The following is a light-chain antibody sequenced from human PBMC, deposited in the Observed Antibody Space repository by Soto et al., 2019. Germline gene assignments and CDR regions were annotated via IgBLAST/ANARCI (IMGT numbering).Light chain of an antibody. CDR2: GAS. V-gene: IGKV3-20*01. CDR3: QPNGTSSPRYT. CDR1: QSISSSY. Sequence: ESVLTQSAGNLALSPGERATLSCKASQSISSSYLAWYQQKPGQAPRLLLYGASSRATGIPDRCRGSGSGIDFTLTISTLESEEFAVYYCQPNGTSSPRYTFGQGTKLEIK. J-gene: IGKJ2*01.